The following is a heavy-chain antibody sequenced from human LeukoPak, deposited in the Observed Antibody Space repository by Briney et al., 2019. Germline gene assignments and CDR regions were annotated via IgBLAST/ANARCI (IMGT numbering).Heavy chain of an antibody. CDR3: AKVLSKGYMVRGVPHQGPFDY. D-gene: IGHD3-10*01. CDR1: GFTFSSYA. Sequence: GGSLRLSCAASGFTFSSYAMSWFRQAPGKGLEWGSAISGSGGSPYYAGSVKGRFTISRDNSKNTLYLQMNNLRAEDTAVYYCAKVLSKGYMVRGVPHQGPFDYWGQGTLVTVSS. CDR2: ISGSGGSP. V-gene: IGHV3-23*01. J-gene: IGHJ4*02.